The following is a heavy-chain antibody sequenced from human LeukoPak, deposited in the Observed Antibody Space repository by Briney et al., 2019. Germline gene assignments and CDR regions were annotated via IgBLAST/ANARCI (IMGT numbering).Heavy chain of an antibody. V-gene: IGHV3-15*01. CDR2: IKSKADGGTT. Sequence: GGSLRLSCAASGFTFSNAWMSWVRQAPGKGLEWVGRIKSKADGGTTDYAAPVKGRFTISRDDSKNTLYLQMNSLKTEDTAVYYCTTPQRGDYGDYVSYYYGMDVWGQGTTVTVSS. CDR1: GFTFSNAW. J-gene: IGHJ6*02. CDR3: TTPQRGDYGDYVSYYYGMDV. D-gene: IGHD4-17*01.